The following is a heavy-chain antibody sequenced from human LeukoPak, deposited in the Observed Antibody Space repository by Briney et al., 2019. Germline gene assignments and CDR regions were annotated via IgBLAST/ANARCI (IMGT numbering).Heavy chain of an antibody. CDR3: ARPYGSESFYTYFDY. D-gene: IGHD3-10*01. V-gene: IGHV3-72*01. CDR2: TRKKANSYST. J-gene: IGHJ4*02. CDR1: GFTLSDYY. Sequence: GGSLRLSCAASGFTLSDYYMDWVRQAPGKGLEWVGRTRKKANSYSTEYAASVKGRFTISRDDSKNSLYLQMNSLRTEDTAVYYCARPYGSESFYTYFDYWGQGTLVTVSS.